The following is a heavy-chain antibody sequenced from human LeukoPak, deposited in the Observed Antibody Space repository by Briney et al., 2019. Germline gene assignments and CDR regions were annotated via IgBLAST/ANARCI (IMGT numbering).Heavy chain of an antibody. CDR3: ARDPGAFPYFFDC. D-gene: IGHD4/OR15-4a*01. V-gene: IGHV3-23*01. Sequence: PGGSLRLSCAASGFTFNSYALTWVRQTPGKGLECVSAISGDGVSPYYADSVRGRFTISRDNSKNTLYLQMNSLRVEDTAVYFCARDPGAFPYFFDCWGQGTLVTVSS. CDR2: ISGDGVSP. CDR1: GFTFNSYA. J-gene: IGHJ4*02.